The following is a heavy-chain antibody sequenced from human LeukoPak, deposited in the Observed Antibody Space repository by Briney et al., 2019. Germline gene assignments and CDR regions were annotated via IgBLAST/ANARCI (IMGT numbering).Heavy chain of an antibody. CDR3: ARDLELDYFDY. Sequence: PGGSLRLSCAASGFTFDDYAMHWVRQAPGKGMEWVSGISWNSGSIGYADSVKGRFTISRDNAKNSLYLQMNSLRAEDTAVYYCARDLELDYFDYWGQGTLVTVSS. V-gene: IGHV3-9*01. CDR1: GFTFDDYA. J-gene: IGHJ4*02. D-gene: IGHD1-26*01. CDR2: ISWNSGSI.